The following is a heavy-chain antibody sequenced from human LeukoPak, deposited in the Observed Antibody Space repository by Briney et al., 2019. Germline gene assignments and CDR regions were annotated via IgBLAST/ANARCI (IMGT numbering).Heavy chain of an antibody. CDR1: GFTVSSTY. V-gene: IGHV3-66*01. CDR2: IYSGGTT. Sequence: GGSLRLSCAASGFTVSSTYLTWVRQTPGQGLEWVSVIYSGGTTYYADSVKGRFTISRDNSKNTLYLQMNSLTAEDTGVYYCATGIAAAGSPYDYWGQGTLVTVSS. J-gene: IGHJ4*02. CDR3: ATGIAAAGSPYDY. D-gene: IGHD6-13*01.